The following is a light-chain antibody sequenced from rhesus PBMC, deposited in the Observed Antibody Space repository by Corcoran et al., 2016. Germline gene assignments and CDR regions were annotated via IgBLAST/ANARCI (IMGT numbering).Light chain of an antibody. CDR1: ETVSFFGINL. CDR2: QAS. Sequence: DIVLTQSPASLAVSPGQRATITCRASETVSFFGINLIHWYQQKPGQPPKLLIYQASNKDTGVPARFSGRWSGTCFTLTINPVEADDAADYYCLQSKNSPRTFGQGTKVEIK. V-gene: IGKV7-13*02. CDR3: LQSKNSPRT. J-gene: IGKJ1*01.